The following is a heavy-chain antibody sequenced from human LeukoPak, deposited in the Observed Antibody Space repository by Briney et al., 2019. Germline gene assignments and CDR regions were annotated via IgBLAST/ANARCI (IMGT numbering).Heavy chain of an antibody. J-gene: IGHJ4*02. CDR3: ARYHSTWGLNY. Sequence: PSETLSLTCTVSGAFISSITYYWGWIRQPPGKGLEWIGSIYYSGSTYYTTSLKSRVTISIDTSNNQFSLKLTSVTAADTAVYYCARYHSTWGLNYWGQGTLVTVSS. CDR2: IYYSGST. CDR1: GAFISSITYY. V-gene: IGHV4-39*01. D-gene: IGHD2-2*01.